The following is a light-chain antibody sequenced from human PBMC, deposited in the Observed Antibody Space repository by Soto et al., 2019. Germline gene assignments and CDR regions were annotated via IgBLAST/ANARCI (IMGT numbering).Light chain of an antibody. CDR3: QQLNTFPFT. Sequence: AIQLTQSPSSLSASVGDRVSITCRASQGISSALAWYQHKPGKPPKLLIYDASSLQSGVPSRFSGSESGTDCTLTISSLQPDDFAIYYCQQLNTFPFTFGHGTRLEIK. CDR2: DAS. V-gene: IGKV1-13*02. J-gene: IGKJ5*01. CDR1: QGISSA.